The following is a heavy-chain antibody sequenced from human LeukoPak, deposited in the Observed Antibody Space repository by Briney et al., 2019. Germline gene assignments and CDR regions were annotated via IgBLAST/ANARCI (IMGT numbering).Heavy chain of an antibody. CDR2: IYYSGST. CDR1: GGSISSYY. D-gene: IGHD3-16*02. J-gene: IGHJ3*02. CDR3: ARHVIMITFGGVIAYDAFDI. V-gene: IGHV4-39*01. Sequence: PSETLSLTCTVSGGSISSYYWGWIRQPPGKGLEWIGSIYYSGSTYYNPSLKSRVTISVDTSKNQFSLKLSSVTAADTAVYYCARHVIMITFGGVIAYDAFDIWGQGTMVTVSS.